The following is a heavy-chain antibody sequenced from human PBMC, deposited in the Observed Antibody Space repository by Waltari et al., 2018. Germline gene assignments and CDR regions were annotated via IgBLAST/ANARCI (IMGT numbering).Heavy chain of an antibody. D-gene: IGHD6-19*01. CDR3: ARGRGRSGWYDY. V-gene: IGHV4-59*01. J-gene: IGHJ4*02. Sequence: QVQLQESGPGLVKPSETLSLTCTVSGGSISSYYWSWIRQPPGKGREWIGYILYSGGTNYTPTHKSRVTISVDTSKNQFSLKLSSVTAADTAVYYCARGRGRSGWYDYWGQGTLVTVSS. CDR1: GGSISSYY. CDR2: ILYSGGT.